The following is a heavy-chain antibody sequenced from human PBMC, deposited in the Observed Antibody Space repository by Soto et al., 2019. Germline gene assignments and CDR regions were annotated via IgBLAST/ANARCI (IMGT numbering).Heavy chain of an antibody. D-gene: IGHD3-16*01. V-gene: IGHV4-30-2*01. CDR2: IYHTVIT. J-gene: IGHJ6*01. CDR3: AKDRILIRWGGLTYYYGVDV. Sequence: QLQLQESGSGLVKPSQTLSLTCAVSDGSISSGGYSWSWIRQPPGKGLEWLGNIYHTVITNYNPSRKSPLTFSVDRSKNQFYLKLTSVTAADTAVYFCAKDRILIRWGGLTYYYGVDVWGQGTTVIVSS. CDR1: DGSISSGGYS.